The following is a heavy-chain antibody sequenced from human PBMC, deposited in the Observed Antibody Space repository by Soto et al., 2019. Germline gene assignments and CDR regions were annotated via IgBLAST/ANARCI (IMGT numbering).Heavy chain of an antibody. CDR2: ISYDGSNK. CDR1: GFTFSSYA. V-gene: IGHV3-30-3*01. CDR3: ARAPGGRLVTGDAFDI. J-gene: IGHJ3*02. Sequence: GGSLRLSCAASGFTFSSYAMHWVRQAPGKGLEWVAVISYDGSNKYYADSVKGRFTISRDNSKNTLYLQMNSLRSEDTAVYYCARAPGGRLVTGDAFDIWGQGTMVTVSS. D-gene: IGHD2-21*02.